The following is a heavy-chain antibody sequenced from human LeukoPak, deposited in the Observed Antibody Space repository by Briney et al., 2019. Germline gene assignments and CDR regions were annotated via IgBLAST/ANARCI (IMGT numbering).Heavy chain of an antibody. CDR2: IHYSGST. J-gene: IGHJ4*02. V-gene: IGHV4-59*08. CDR3: ARHGGSSSFDFDY. D-gene: IGHD6-13*01. CDR1: GGSISSYY. Sequence: SETLSLTCTVSGGSISSYYWSWIRQPPGKGLEWIGYIHYSGSTNYNPSLKSRVTISVDTSKNQFSLKLSSVTAADTAVYYCARHGGSSSFDFDYWGQGTPVTVSS.